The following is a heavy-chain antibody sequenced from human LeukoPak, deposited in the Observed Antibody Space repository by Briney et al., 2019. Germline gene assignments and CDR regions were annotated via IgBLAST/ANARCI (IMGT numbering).Heavy chain of an antibody. Sequence: GASVKVSCKASGYTFTSYGISWVRQAPGQGLEWMGWISADNDNTNSAQKLQGRVTMTTDTSTNTAYMELRSLRSDDTAVYYCARATGWPEYFQHWGQGTLVTVSS. V-gene: IGHV1-18*01. J-gene: IGHJ1*01. CDR1: GYTFTSYG. D-gene: IGHD6-19*01. CDR2: ISADNDNT. CDR3: ARATGWPEYFQH.